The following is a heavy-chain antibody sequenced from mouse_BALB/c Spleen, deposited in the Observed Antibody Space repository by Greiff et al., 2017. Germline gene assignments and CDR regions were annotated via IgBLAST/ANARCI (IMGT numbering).Heavy chain of an antibody. CDR3: ARVRYYGSSSFDY. V-gene: IGHV1S137*01. Sequence: QVQLQQSGAELVRPGVSVKISCKGSGYTFTDYAMHWVKQSHAKSLEWIGVISTYYGDASYNQKFKGKATMTVDKSSSTAYMELARLTSEDSAIYYCARVRYYGSSSFDYWGQGTTLTVSS. J-gene: IGHJ2*01. D-gene: IGHD1-1*01. CDR1: GYTFTDYA. CDR2: ISTYYGDA.